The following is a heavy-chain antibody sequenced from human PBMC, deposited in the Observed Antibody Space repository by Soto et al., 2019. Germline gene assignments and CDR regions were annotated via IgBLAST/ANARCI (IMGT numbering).Heavy chain of an antibody. J-gene: IGHJ3*02. CDR3: AGDVVTARQYAFHI. D-gene: IGHD2-21*02. V-gene: IGHV3-30*03. Sequence: GGSLRLSCAASGFTFSSYGMHWVRQAPGKGLEWVAVISYDGSNKYYADSVKGRFTISRDNSKNTLYLQMNSLRAEDTAVYYCAGDVVTARQYAFHIWGQGTMVTVSS. CDR2: ISYDGSNK. CDR1: GFTFSSYG.